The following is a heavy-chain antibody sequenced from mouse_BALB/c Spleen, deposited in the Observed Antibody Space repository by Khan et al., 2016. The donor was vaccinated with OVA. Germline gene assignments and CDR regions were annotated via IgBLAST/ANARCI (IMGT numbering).Heavy chain of an antibody. Sequence: VQLQESGPGLVAPSQSLSITCTVSGFSLTSYGVSWVRQPPGQGLEWLGVIWGAGGTNYHSALISRLSTRKDNSKSQAFLKQNSLQTDDTATYYCAKRLGRWYYAMDYWGRGTSVAIFS. J-gene: IGHJ4*01. D-gene: IGHD2-3*01. CDR3: AKRLGRWYYAMDY. V-gene: IGHV2-3*01. CDR2: IWGAGGT. CDR1: GFSLTSYG.